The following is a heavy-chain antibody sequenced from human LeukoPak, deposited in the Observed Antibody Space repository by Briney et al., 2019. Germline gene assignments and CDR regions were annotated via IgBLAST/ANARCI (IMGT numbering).Heavy chain of an antibody. V-gene: IGHV4-59*01. J-gene: IGHJ6*03. CDR1: GGSIRSYY. CDR3: ARGGGPNYYYYYMDV. D-gene: IGHD3-16*01. CDR2: IYYSGST. Sequence: SETLSLTCTVSGGSIRSYYWSWIRQPPGKGLEWIGYIYYSGSTNYNPSLKSRVTISVDTSKNQFSLKLSSVTAADTAVYYCARGGGPNYYYYYMDVWGKGTTVTISS.